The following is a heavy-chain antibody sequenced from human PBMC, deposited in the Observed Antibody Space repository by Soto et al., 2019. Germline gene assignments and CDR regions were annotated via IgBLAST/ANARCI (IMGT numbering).Heavy chain of an antibody. D-gene: IGHD5-12*01. J-gene: IGHJ6*03. CDR3: ARFSRDIVAPPGYYYYYMDV. CDR1: GGSISSYY. Sequence: SETLSLTCTVSGGSISSYYWSWIRQPPGKGLEWIGYIYYSGSTNYNPSLKSRVTISVDTSKNQFSLKLSSVTAADTAVYYCARFSRDIVAPPGYYYYYMDVWGKGTTVTVSS. V-gene: IGHV4-59*01. CDR2: IYYSGST.